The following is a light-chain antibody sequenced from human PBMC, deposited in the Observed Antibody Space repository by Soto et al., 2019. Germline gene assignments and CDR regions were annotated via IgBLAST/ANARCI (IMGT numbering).Light chain of an antibody. J-gene: IGKJ2*01. CDR3: QQANSFPHT. CDR1: QGIGSW. Sequence: DIQMTQSPSSVSASVGDRVTITCRASQGIGSWLAWYQQKPGKAPKLLIYTASSLQSGVPSRFSGSGSGTDFTLTISRLQPEDLATYYCQQANSFPHTFGQGNKLEIK. CDR2: TAS. V-gene: IGKV1D-12*01.